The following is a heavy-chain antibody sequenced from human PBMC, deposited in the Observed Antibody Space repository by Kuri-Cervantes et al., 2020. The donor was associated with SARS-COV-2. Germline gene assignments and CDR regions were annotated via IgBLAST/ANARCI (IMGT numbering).Heavy chain of an antibody. V-gene: IGHV1-8*01. Sequence: ASVKVSCKASEYTFTSYDINWVRQATGQGLEWMGWMNTNSGNTGYAQKFQGRVTMTRNTSISTAYMELSSLRSEDTDVYYCAKCGQIAIFDYWGQGTLVTVSS. CDR1: EYTFTSYD. J-gene: IGHJ4*02. CDR3: AKCGQIAIFDY. CDR2: MNTNSGNT.